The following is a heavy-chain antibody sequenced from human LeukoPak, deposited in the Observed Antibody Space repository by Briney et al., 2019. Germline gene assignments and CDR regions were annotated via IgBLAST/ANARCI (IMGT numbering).Heavy chain of an antibody. V-gene: IGHV4-59*08. D-gene: IGHD3-22*01. CDR1: GGSISSYY. J-gene: IGHJ4*02. Sequence: SEALSLTCTVSGGSISSYYWSWIRQPPGKGLEWIGYIYYSGSTNYNPSLKSRVTISVDTSKNQFSLKLSSVTAADTAVYYCARHDTTYYYDSSGYALDYWGQGTLVTVSS. CDR3: ARHDTTYYYDSSGYALDY. CDR2: IYYSGST.